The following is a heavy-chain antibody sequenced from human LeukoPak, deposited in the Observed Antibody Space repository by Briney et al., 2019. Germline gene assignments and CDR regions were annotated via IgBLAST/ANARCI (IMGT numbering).Heavy chain of an antibody. CDR2: ISYSGST. V-gene: IGHV4-59*08. Sequence: KSAETVSLTCTLSRGSISSYYWSWIRQPPGNGLEWIGYISYSGSTNSNPSLKSRVTISVDTSKNQFSLKLNSVTAADTAVYYCARSLYSNSPFDYWGQGPLVPVSS. CDR1: RGSISSYY. J-gene: IGHJ4*02. CDR3: ARSLYSNSPFDY. D-gene: IGHD4-11*01.